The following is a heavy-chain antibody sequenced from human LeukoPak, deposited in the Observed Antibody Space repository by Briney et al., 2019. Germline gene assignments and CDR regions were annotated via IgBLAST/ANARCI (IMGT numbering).Heavy chain of an antibody. V-gene: IGHV1-2*02. D-gene: IGHD3-10*01. CDR3: ARSYGSAFPTDYFDY. Sequence: ASVKVSCKASGYTFTGYYMHWVRQAPGQGLGWMWWINPNSGGTNYAQKFQGRVTMTRDTSISTAYMELSRLRSDDTAVYYCARSYGSAFPTDYFDYWGQGTLVTVSS. J-gene: IGHJ4*02. CDR1: GYTFTGYY. CDR2: INPNSGGT.